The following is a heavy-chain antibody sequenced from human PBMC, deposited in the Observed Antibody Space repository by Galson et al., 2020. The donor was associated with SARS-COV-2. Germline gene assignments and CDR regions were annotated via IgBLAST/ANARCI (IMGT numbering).Heavy chain of an antibody. D-gene: IGHD4-17*01. Sequence: SETLSLTCTVSGGSITSSSYYWGWIRQPPGKGLEWIANIHYSGNTYYNPSLKSRVTITLDTSKNQFSLKLTSVTAADTAVYYCATYGEGFYFDLWGQGALVTVSS. V-gene: IGHV4-39*07. CDR2: IHYSGNT. CDR3: ATYGEGFYFDL. CDR1: GGSITSSSYY. J-gene: IGHJ4*02.